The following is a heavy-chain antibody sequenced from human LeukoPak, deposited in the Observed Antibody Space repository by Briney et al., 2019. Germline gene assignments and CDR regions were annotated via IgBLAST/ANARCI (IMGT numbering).Heavy chain of an antibody. CDR1: GFTFSSYW. CDR3: ARDTPRAYYSDSSGSREDY. CDR2: INSDGSSA. V-gene: IGHV3-74*01. Sequence: PGGSLRLSCAASGFTFSSYWMHWVRQTPGKGLVWVARINSDGSSASYADSVKGRFTISRDNAKNTLYLQMNSLRAEDTAVYYCARDTPRAYYSDSSGSREDYWGQGTLVTVSS. J-gene: IGHJ4*02. D-gene: IGHD3-22*01.